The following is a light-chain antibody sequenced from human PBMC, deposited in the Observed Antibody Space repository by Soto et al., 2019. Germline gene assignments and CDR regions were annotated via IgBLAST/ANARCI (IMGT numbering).Light chain of an antibody. CDR1: QSVSKY. J-gene: IGKJ4*01. V-gene: IGKV3-11*01. CDR3: QQRSNWPQIT. CDR2: DAS. Sequence: EIVLTHSPATLSLSPGERATLSCRASQSVSKYLAWYQQKPGQAPRLLIHDASNRATVIPARFSGSGSGTDFTRTISSLEPEDFGVYYCQQRSNWPQITFGGGTKGEIK.